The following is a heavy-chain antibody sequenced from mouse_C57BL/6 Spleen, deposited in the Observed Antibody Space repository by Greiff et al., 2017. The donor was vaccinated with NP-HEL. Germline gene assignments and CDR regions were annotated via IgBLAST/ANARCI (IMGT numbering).Heavy chain of an antibody. CDR3: ARFTTVVATGAMDY. CDR2: ISSGGSYT. D-gene: IGHD1-1*01. J-gene: IGHJ4*01. V-gene: IGHV5-6*02. CDR1: GFTFSSYG. Sequence: EVMLVESGGDLVKPGGSLKLSCAASGFTFSSYGMSWVRQTPDTRLEWVATISSGGSYTYYPDSVKGRFTISRDNAKNTLYLQMSSLKSEDTAMYYCARFTTVVATGAMDYWGQGTSVTVSS.